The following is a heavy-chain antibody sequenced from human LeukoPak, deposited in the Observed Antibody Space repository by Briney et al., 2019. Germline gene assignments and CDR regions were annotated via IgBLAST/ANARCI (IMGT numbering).Heavy chain of an antibody. CDR2: ISYDGSNK. CDR1: GFTFSSYA. D-gene: IGHD5-18*01. V-gene: IGHV3-30*04. CDR3: ARGRGGYSYAYYFDY. J-gene: IGHJ4*02. Sequence: GGSLRLSCAASGFTFSSYATHWVRQAPGKGLEWVAVISYDGSNKYYADSVKGRFTISRDNSKNTLYLQMNSLRAKDTAVYYCARGRGGYSYAYYFDYWGQGTLVTVSS.